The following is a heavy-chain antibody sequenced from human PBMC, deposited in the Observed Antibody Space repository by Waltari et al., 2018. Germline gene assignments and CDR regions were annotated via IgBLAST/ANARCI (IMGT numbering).Heavy chain of an antibody. V-gene: IGHV4-59*01. CDR1: GGPISSYS. CDR3: ARQPDTLRYFDWPRAFDI. CDR2: IYYSGST. Sequence: QVQLQESGPGLVKPSETLSLTCTVSGGPISSYSWSWIRQPPGTGLEWIGYIYYSGSTNYNPSLKSRVTISVDTSKNQFSLKLSSVTAADTAVYYCARQPDTLRYFDWPRAFDIWGQGTMVTVSS. D-gene: IGHD3-9*01. J-gene: IGHJ3*02.